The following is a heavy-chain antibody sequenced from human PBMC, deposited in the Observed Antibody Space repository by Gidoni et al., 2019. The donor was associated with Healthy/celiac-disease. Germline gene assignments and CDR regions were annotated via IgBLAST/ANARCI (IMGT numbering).Heavy chain of an antibody. CDR1: GFTFSSYA. D-gene: IGHD1-26*01. CDR3: AKDPGSHSGSDESDAFDI. Sequence: EVQLLESGGGLVQPGGSLRLSCAASGFTFSSYAMSWVRQAPGKGLDWVSAISGSGGSTYYADSVKGRFTISRDNSKNTLYLQMNSLRAEDTAVYYCAKDPGSHSGSDESDAFDIWGQGTMVTVSS. V-gene: IGHV3-23*01. J-gene: IGHJ3*02. CDR2: ISGSGGST.